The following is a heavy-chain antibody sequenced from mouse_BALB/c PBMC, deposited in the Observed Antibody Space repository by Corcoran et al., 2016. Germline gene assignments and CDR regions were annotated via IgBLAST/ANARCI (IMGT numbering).Heavy chain of an antibody. Sequence: QVQLQQSAAELARPGASVKMSCKASGYTFTSYTMHWVKQRPGQGLEWIGYINPSSGYTEYNQKFKDKTTLTADKSSSTAYMQLSSLTSEDSAVYYGARERGTSFFAYWGQGTLVTVSA. CDR2: INPSSGYT. CDR3: ARERGTSFFAY. J-gene: IGHJ3*01. V-gene: IGHV1-4*02. CDR1: GYTFTSYT.